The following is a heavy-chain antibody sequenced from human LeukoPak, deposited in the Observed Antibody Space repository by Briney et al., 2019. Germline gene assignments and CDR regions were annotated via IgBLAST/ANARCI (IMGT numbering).Heavy chain of an antibody. V-gene: IGHV3-21*01. CDR3: ARGYYYGSGSYFDY. J-gene: IGHJ4*02. CDR2: ISYSSSYI. D-gene: IGHD3-10*01. Sequence: KPGGSLRLSCAASGFTFSNFVMSWVRQAPGKGLEWVSSISYSSSYIYYADSVKGRFTTSRDNAKNSLYLQMNSLRADDTAVYYCARGYYYGSGSYFDYWGQGTLVTVSS. CDR1: GFTFSNFV.